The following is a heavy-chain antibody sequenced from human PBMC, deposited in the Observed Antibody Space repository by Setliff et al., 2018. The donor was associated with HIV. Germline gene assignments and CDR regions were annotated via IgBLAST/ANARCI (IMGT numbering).Heavy chain of an antibody. CDR1: GHPFSNYD. J-gene: IGHJ4*02. V-gene: IGHV1-8*01. CDR2: MNPNSGAT. CDR3: ATDQLLLGGSYSDY. D-gene: IGHD1-26*01. Sequence: ASVKVSCKTSGHPFSNYDIIWVRRATGQGLEWMGWMNPNSGATGYAQKFKDRVTMTEDASTDTAYMELSSLTSEDTAIYFCATDQLLLGGSYSDYWGQGTLVTVSS.